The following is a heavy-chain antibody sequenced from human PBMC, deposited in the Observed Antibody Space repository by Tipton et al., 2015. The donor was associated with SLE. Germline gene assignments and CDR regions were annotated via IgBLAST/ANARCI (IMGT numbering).Heavy chain of an antibody. Sequence: LRLSCAASGFTFSSYSMNWVRQAPGKGLEWVSSISSSGSTYYNPSLKSRVTISVDTSKNQFSLKLSSVTAADTAVYYCAPGGATEGFDYWGQGTLVTVSS. J-gene: IGHJ4*02. CDR3: APGGATEGFDY. V-gene: IGHV4-34*08. CDR2: ISSSGST. CDR1: GFTFSSYS. D-gene: IGHD1-26*01.